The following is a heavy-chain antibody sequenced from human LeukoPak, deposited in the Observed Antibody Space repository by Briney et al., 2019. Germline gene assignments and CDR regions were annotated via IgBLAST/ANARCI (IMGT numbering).Heavy chain of an antibody. CDR3: ARERYDSSAYYSSPFDY. J-gene: IGHJ4*02. V-gene: IGHV4-59*11. Sequence: PSETLSLTCTVSGGSISSHYWRWIRQPPGKGLECIGYIHYSGSTNYNPSLKSRVTISVDTSKNQFSLKLSSVSAADTAVYYCARERYDSSAYYSSPFDYWGQGTLVTVSS. D-gene: IGHD3-22*01. CDR1: GGSISSHY. CDR2: IHYSGST.